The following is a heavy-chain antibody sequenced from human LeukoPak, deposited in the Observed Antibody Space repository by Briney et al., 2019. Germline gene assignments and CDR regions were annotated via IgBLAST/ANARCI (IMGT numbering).Heavy chain of an antibody. D-gene: IGHD3-10*01. CDR1: GFTFSNYA. V-gene: IGHV3-23*01. CDR3: ARACAWFVGYYYYGMDV. Sequence: GGSLRLSCAASGFTFSNYAMTWVRQAPGKGLEWVSVISGSGGITYYADSVKGRFTISRDNSKNTLYLQMNSLRAEDTAVYYWARACAWFVGYYYYGMDVWGQGTTVTVSS. CDR2: ISGSGGIT. J-gene: IGHJ6*02.